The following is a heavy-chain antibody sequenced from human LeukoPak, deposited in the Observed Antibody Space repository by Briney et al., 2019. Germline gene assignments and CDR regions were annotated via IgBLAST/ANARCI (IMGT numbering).Heavy chain of an antibody. V-gene: IGHV3-30*02. J-gene: IGHJ4*02. CDR3: AKVYNWNDQYYFEY. CDR2: IRHDGSNK. CDR1: GFTFSSYG. Sequence: GGSLRLSCAAFGFTFSSYGMHWVRQAPGKGLEWVAFIRHDGSNKYYADSVKGRFTISRDSSKNTLYLQMNSLRAEDTAVYYCAKVYNWNDQYYFEYWGQGTLVTVSS. D-gene: IGHD1-20*01.